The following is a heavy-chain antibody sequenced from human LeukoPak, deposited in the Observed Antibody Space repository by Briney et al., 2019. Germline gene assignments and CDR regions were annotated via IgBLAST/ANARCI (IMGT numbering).Heavy chain of an antibody. CDR2: INHSGST. CDR1: GITLSNYA. D-gene: IGHD6-13*01. V-gene: IGHV4-34*01. Sequence: GSLRLSCAASGITLSNYAMSWVRQPPGKGLEWIGEINHSGSTNYNPSLKSRVTISVDTSKNQFSLKLSSVTAADTAVYYCASKLAAADLRGWFDPWGQGTLVTVSS. CDR3: ASKLAAADLRGWFDP. J-gene: IGHJ5*02.